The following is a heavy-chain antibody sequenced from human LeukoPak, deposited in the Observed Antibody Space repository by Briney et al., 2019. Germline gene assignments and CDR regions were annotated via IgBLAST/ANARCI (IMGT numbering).Heavy chain of an antibody. Sequence: GASVKVSCKASGYTFTSYGISWVRQAPGQGLEWMGWISAYNGNTNYAQKLQGRVTMTTDTSTSTAYMELRSLRYDDTAVYYCARHGSGSYYSTFDYWGQGTLVTVSS. CDR1: GYTFTSYG. V-gene: IGHV1-18*01. D-gene: IGHD3-10*01. CDR3: ARHGSGSYYSTFDY. CDR2: ISAYNGNT. J-gene: IGHJ4*02.